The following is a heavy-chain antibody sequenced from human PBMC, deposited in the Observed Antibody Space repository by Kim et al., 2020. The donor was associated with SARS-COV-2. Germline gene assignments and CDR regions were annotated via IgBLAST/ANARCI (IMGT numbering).Heavy chain of an antibody. CDR3: ALSYSGSYSLSY. CDR2: IYYSGST. CDR1: GGSISSSSYY. Sequence: SETLSLTCTVSGGSISSSSYYWGWIRQPPGKGLEWIGSIYYSGSTYYNPSLKSRVTISVDTSKNQFSLKLSSVTAADTAVYYCALSYSGSYSLSYWGQGTLVTVSS. J-gene: IGHJ4*02. V-gene: IGHV4-39*01. D-gene: IGHD1-26*01.